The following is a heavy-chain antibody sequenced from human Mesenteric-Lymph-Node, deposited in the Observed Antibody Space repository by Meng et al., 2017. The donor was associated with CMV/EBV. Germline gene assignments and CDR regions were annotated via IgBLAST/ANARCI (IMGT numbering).Heavy chain of an antibody. J-gene: IGHJ4*02. CDR3: ARGYDFWSGYIYYFDY. CDR1: GASFSGHY. CDR2: INHSGIT. V-gene: IGHV4-34*01. Sequence: SETLSLTCAVYGASFSGHYWSWVRQIPGKGLEWIGEINHSGITDYNPSLKSRVTISVDTSKNQFSLKLSSVTAADTAVYYCARGYDFWSGYIYYFDYWGQGTLVTVSS. D-gene: IGHD3-3*01.